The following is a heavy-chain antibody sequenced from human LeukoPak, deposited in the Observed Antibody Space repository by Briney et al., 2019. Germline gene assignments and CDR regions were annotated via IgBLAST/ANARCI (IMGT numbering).Heavy chain of an antibody. Sequence: ASVKVSCKASGGTFSSYAISWVRQAPGQGLEGMGRIIPILGIANYAQKFQGRVTITAHQSTSTAYMELSSLRSEAKGVYYCARDLIGPFAIWGPRTSVRVSS. CDR3: ARDLIGPFAI. CDR2: IIPILGIA. J-gene: IGHJ3*02. V-gene: IGHV1-69*04. D-gene: IGHD2/OR15-2a*01. CDR1: GGTFSSYA.